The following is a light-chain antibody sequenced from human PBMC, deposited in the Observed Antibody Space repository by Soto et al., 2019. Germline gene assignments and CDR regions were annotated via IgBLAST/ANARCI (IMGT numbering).Light chain of an antibody. CDR1: QTVSRN. J-gene: IGKJ5*01. Sequence: EVVMTQSPATLSVSPRARATLSCRASQTVSRNLAWYQQRPGQAPRLLIYDVFTRAAGIPARFSGSGSETEFTLTIWSLQSEDFAVYYCQQYNNWPSFGQGTRLEIK. V-gene: IGKV3-15*01. CDR2: DVF. CDR3: QQYNNWPS.